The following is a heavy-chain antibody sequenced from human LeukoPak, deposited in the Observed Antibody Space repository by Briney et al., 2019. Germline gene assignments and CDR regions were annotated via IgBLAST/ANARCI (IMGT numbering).Heavy chain of an antibody. J-gene: IGHJ5*02. CDR1: GYTLTSYG. CDR3: ARDEGNWFDP. Sequence: SVKVSCKASGYTLTSYGISWVRQAPGQGLEWMGGIIPIFGTANYAQKFQGRVTITADESTSTAYMELSSLRSEDTAVYYCARDEGNWFDPWGQGTLVTVSS. V-gene: IGHV1-69*13. CDR2: IIPIFGTA.